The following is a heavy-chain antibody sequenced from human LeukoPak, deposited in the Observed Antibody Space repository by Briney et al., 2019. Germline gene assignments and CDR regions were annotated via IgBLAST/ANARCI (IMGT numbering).Heavy chain of an antibody. D-gene: IGHD1-14*01. CDR3: ARDGEDPDLYYYYYMDV. V-gene: IGHV4-34*01. CDR2: IDHSGST. Sequence: PSETLSLTCAVYGGSFSGYYWSWIRQPPGKGLEWIGEIDHSGSTYYNPSLKSRVTISVDTSKNQFSLKLSSVTAADTAVYYCARDGEDPDLYYYYYMDVWGKGTTVTVSS. CDR1: GGSFSGYY. J-gene: IGHJ6*03.